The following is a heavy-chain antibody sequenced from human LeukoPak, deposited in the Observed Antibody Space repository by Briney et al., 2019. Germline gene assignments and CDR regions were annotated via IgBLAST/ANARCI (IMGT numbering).Heavy chain of an antibody. V-gene: IGHV3-21*01. CDR3: ARDLYHYGVIDY. Sequence: PGGSLRLSCAASGFTFSSYSMNWVRQAPGKGLEWVSSISSSSSYIYYADSVKGRFTISRDNAKNSLYLQMNSLRAEDTAVYYCARDLYHYGVIDYWGQGTLVTVSS. D-gene: IGHD4-17*01. CDR2: ISSSSSYI. J-gene: IGHJ4*02. CDR1: GFTFSSYS.